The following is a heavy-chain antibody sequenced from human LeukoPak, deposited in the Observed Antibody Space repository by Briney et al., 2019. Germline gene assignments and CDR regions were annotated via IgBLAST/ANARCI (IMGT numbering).Heavy chain of an antibody. J-gene: IGHJ5*02. CDR1: GYTFTSYY. V-gene: IGHV1-46*01. CDR3: ATFALGAYFDWP. CDR2: INPSGGST. Sequence: RASVKVSCKASGYTFTSYYMHWVRQAPGQGLEWMGIINPSGGSTSYAQKFQGRVTMTEDTSTDTAYMELSSLRSEDTAVYYCATFALGAYFDWPWGQGTLVTVSS. D-gene: IGHD3-9*01.